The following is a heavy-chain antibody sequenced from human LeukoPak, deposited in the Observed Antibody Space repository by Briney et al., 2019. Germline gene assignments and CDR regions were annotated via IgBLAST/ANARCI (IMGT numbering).Heavy chain of an antibody. CDR3: AKGSGSYYSFDC. CDR1: GGSISSSSYY. J-gene: IGHJ4*02. D-gene: IGHD3-10*01. Sequence: SETLSLTCTVSGGSISSSSYYWGWIRQPPGKGLEWIGSIYYSGSTYYNPSLKSRVTISADTSKNQFSLKLSSVTAADTAVYHCAKGSGSYYSFDCWGQGTLVTVSS. CDR2: IYYSGST. V-gene: IGHV4-39*01.